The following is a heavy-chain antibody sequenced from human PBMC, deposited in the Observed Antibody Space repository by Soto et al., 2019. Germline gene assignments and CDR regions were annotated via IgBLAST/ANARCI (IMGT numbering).Heavy chain of an antibody. CDR2: ISWNSDII. Sequence: EVQLVESGGGLVQPGRSLRVSCAASGFTFHDYAMHWVGPAPGKGLEWGSGISWNSDIIGYGDSVKGRFSISRDNAKNSLYLQMNRRRAAATALYYCAKDHYASASYAMDFWGQGTTVTVSS. D-gene: IGHD3-10*01. J-gene: IGHJ6*02. V-gene: IGHV3-9*01. CDR1: GFTFHDYA. CDR3: AKDHYASASYAMDF.